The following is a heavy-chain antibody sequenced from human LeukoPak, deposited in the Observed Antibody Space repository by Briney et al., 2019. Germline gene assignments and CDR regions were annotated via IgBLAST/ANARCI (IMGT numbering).Heavy chain of an antibody. J-gene: IGHJ4*02. CDR1: GFTFSSYA. CDR3: ARGDLDLDY. V-gene: IGHV3-64*01. Sequence: GGSLSLSCAASGFTFSSYAMHWVRQAPGKGLEYVSAISSNGGSTYYANSVKGRFTISRDNSKNTLYLQMGSLRAEDMAVYYCARGDLDLDYWGQGTLVTVSS. D-gene: IGHD3-3*01. CDR2: ISSNGGST.